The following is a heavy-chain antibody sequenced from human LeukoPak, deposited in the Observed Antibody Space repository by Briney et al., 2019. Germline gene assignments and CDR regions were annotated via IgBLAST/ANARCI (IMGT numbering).Heavy chain of an antibody. CDR1: GFTFSGSA. D-gene: IGHD4-17*01. CDR3: TSLYGDYLNDTFDI. Sequence: GASLRLSFAASGFTFSGSAMHWVRQASGKGLEWVGRIRSKANSNATAYAASVKGRFTISRDDSKNTAYLQMNSLKTEDTAVYYCTSLYGDYLNDTFDIWGQGTMVTVSS. CDR2: IRSKANSNAT. V-gene: IGHV3-73*01. J-gene: IGHJ3*02.